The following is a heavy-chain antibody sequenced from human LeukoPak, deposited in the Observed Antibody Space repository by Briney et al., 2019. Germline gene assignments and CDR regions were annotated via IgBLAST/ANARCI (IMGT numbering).Heavy chain of an antibody. CDR1: GFTFSSYW. CDR3: AKEEGSRDYGDYWNGMDV. J-gene: IGHJ6*02. V-gene: IGHV3-23*01. CDR2: ISGSGGST. D-gene: IGHD4-17*01. Sequence: GSLRLSCAASGFTFSSYWMSWVRQAPGKGLEWVSAISGSGGSTYYADSVKGRFTISRDNSKNTLYLQMNSLRAEDTAVYYCAKEEGSRDYGDYWNGMDVWGQGTTVTVSS.